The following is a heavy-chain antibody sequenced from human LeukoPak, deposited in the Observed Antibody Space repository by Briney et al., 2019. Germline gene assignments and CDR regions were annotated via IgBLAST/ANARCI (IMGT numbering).Heavy chain of an antibody. CDR1: GFTFSSYE. J-gene: IGHJ4*02. D-gene: IGHD7-27*01. Sequence: GGSLRLSCAASGFTFSSYEMNWVRQAPGKGLEWVSYISSSGSTIYYADSVKGRFTISRDNAKNSLYLQMNSLRAEVTAVYYCARVLITGVDYWGQGTLVTVSS. CDR3: ARVLITGVDY. V-gene: IGHV3-48*03. CDR2: ISSSGSTI.